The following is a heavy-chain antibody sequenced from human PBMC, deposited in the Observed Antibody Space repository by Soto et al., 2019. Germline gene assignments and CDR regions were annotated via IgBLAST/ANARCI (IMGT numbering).Heavy chain of an antibody. CDR1: GYTFTGYY. V-gene: IGHV1-2*04. CDR3: ARGQQLAPIRFDP. CDR2: INPNNGGT. Sequence: QVQLVQSGAEVKKPGASVKVSCKASGYTFTGYYMHWVRQAPGQGLEWMGWINPNNGGTNYAQKFQGWVTMTRDTSISTAYMELSRLRSDDTAVYYCARGQQLAPIRFDPWGQGTLVTVSS. J-gene: IGHJ5*02. D-gene: IGHD6-13*01.